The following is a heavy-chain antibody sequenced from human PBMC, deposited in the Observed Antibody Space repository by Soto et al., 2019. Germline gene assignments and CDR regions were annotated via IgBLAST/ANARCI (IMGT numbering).Heavy chain of an antibody. D-gene: IGHD4-17*01. CDR1: NASISSYY. V-gene: IGHV4-59*01. CDR2: MAPSGSS. Sequence: QVRLQESGPGLVKPSETLSLTCTESNASISSYYWSWIRQPPGKRLEWIGYMAPSGSSKYNPSLAGRVPTSVATSNNQSSLKLTAVTAADTAVYYGALDGNYGDDIHDYYGMDVWGRGPTVTVAS. CDR3: ALDGNYGDDIHDYYGMDV. J-gene: IGHJ6*02.